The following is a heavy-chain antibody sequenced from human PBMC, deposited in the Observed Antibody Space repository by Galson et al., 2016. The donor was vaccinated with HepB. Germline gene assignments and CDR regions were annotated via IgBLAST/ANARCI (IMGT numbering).Heavy chain of an antibody. J-gene: IGHJ5*02. CDR1: GFTLSNYN. CDR2: MSHDGANT. D-gene: IGHD4/OR15-4a*01. CDR3: TSDYGGFDP. Sequence: SLRLSCAASGFTLSNYNVHWVRQAPGKGLEWVAIMSHDGANTYYADSVEGRFTISRDNTKNTLSLQMNSLRTDDTGVYYCTSDYGGFDPWGQGTLVTVSS. V-gene: IGHV3-30-3*01.